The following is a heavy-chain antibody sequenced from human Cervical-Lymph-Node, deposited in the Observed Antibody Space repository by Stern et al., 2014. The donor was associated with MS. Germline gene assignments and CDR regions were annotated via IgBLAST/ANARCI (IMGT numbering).Heavy chain of an antibody. V-gene: IGHV1-46*01. CDR2: FNPSGGGT. CDR1: GYTFPSYY. D-gene: IGHD5-12*01. Sequence: VQLVESGAEVRKPGASVRVSCKASGYTFPSYYMLWVRQAPGQGLEWMGIFNPSGGGTSYAQKFQGRVTMTRDTSTSTVYMELSSLRSEDTAVYYCARGGWADYWGQGTLVTVSS. CDR3: ARGGWADY. J-gene: IGHJ4*02.